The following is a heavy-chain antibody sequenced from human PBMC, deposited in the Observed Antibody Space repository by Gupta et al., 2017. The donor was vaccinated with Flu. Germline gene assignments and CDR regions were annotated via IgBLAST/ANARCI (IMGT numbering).Heavy chain of an antibody. CDR3: ARDYLATVSTRTGYYYYGMDV. CDR2: ISSSSSYI. J-gene: IGHJ6*02. Sequence: EWVSSISSSSSYIYYADSVKGRFTISRDNAKNSLYLQMNSLRAEDTAVYYCARDYLATVSTRTGYYYYGMDVWGQGTTVTVSS. D-gene: IGHD5-12*01. V-gene: IGHV3-21*01.